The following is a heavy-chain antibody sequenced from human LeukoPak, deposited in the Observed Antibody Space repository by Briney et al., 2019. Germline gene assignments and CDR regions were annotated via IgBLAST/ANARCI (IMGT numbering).Heavy chain of an antibody. CDR2: ISESGGRT. D-gene: IGHD6-19*01. CDR1: GFTFNRYA. CDR3: GVAVAGNFDY. Sequence: PGGSLRLSCAASGFTFNRYAMSWLRQAPGKGLEWVSAISESGGRTYYADSVKGRFTVSRDNSMNTLYLQMNSLRAEDTAVYYCGVAVAGNFDYWGQGTLVTVSS. V-gene: IGHV3-23*01. J-gene: IGHJ4*02.